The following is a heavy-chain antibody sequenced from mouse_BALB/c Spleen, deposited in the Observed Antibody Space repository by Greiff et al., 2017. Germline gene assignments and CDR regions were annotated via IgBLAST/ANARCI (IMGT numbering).Heavy chain of an antibody. CDR1: GFTFSSYA. V-gene: IGHV5-9-4*01. Sequence: EVKLMESGGGLVKPGGSLKLSCAASGFTFSSYAMSWVRQSPEKRLAWVAEISSGGSYTYYPDTVTGRFTISRDNAKNTLYLEMSSLRSEDTAMYYCARDGTTPPMDYWGQGTSVTVSS. CDR2: ISSGGSYT. J-gene: IGHJ4*01. CDR3: ARDGTTPPMDY. D-gene: IGHD1-1*01.